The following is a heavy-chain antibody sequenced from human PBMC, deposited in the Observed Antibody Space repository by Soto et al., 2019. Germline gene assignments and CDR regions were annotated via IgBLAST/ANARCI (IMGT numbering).Heavy chain of an antibody. J-gene: IGHJ6*02. CDR3: ARDIVVVVDATDYYYGMDV. V-gene: IGHV1-46*01. CDR1: GYTFTSYY. CDR2: INPSGGST. D-gene: IGHD2-15*01. Sequence: ASVKVSCKASGYTFTSYYMHWVRQAPGQGLEWMGIINPSGGSTSCAQKFQGRVTMTRDTSTSTVYMELSSLRSEDTAVYYCARDIVVVVDATDYYYGMDVCGQGPTVTVYS.